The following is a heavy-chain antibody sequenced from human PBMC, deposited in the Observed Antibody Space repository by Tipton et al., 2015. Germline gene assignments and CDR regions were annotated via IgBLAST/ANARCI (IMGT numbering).Heavy chain of an antibody. J-gene: IGHJ3*02. D-gene: IGHD3-16*02. CDR2: IYYTGST. V-gene: IGHV4-61*01. CDR1: GGSVSSGSYY. CDR3: ARDRWPYDYVWESYRSTAFDI. Sequence: TLSLTCTVSGGSVSSGSYYWSWIRQPPGKGLEWIGYIYYTGSTNYKPSLESRVTISVDTSKNQLSLKLSSVTAADTAVYYCARDRWPYDYVWESYRSTAFDIWGQGTIVTVSS.